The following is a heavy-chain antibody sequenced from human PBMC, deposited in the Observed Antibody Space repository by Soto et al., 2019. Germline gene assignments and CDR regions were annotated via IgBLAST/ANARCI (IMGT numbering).Heavy chain of an antibody. Sequence: QVQLQQWGAGLLKPSETLSLTCAVYGGSFSGYYWSWIRQPPGKGLEWIGEINHSGSTNYNPSLKSRVTLSVDTSKNQFSLKLSSVTAADTAVYYCARDGYCSSTSCYTNWFDPWGQGTLVTVSS. J-gene: IGHJ5*02. D-gene: IGHD2-2*02. V-gene: IGHV4-34*01. CDR2: INHSGST. CDR1: GGSFSGYY. CDR3: ARDGYCSSTSCYTNWFDP.